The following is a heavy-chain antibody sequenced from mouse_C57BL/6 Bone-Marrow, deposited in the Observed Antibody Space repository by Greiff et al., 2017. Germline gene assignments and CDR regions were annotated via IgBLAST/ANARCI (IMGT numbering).Heavy chain of an antibody. CDR3: AIYGSSPFAY. V-gene: IGHV1-80*01. J-gene: IGHJ3*01. CDR2: IYPGDGDT. Sequence: QVKLQQSGAELVKPGASVKISCKASGYAFSSYWMNWVKQRPGKGLEWIGQIYPGDGDTNYNGKFKGKATLTADKSSSTAYMQIISLTAEDSAVYFCAIYGSSPFAYWCQGTLVTVSA. D-gene: IGHD1-1*01. CDR1: GYAFSSYW.